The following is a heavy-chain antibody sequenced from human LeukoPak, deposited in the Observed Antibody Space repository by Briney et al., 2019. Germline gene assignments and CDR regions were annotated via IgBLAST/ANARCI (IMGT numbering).Heavy chain of an antibody. V-gene: IGHV1-69*13. D-gene: IGHD3-22*01. J-gene: IGHJ4*02. Sequence: GASVKVSCKASGYTFTSYGISWVRQAPGQGLVWMGGIIPIFGTANYAQKFQGRVTITADESTSTAYMELSSLRSEDTAVYYCASAPLHYYDSPEADYWGQGTLVTVSS. CDR1: GYTFTSYG. CDR3: ASAPLHYYDSPEADY. CDR2: IIPIFGTA.